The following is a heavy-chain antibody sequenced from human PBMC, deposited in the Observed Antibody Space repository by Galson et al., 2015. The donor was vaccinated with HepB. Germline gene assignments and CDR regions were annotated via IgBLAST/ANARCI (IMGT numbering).Heavy chain of an antibody. V-gene: IGHV3-48*01. CDR2: ISSSSSTI. Sequence: SLRLSCAASGFTFSSYSMNWVRQAPGKGLEWVSYISSSSSTIYYADSVKGRFTISRDSAKNSLYLQMNSLRAEDTAVYYCRVDTAMVNDYWGQGTLVTVSS. D-gene: IGHD5-18*01. CDR3: RVDTAMVNDY. J-gene: IGHJ4*02. CDR1: GFTFSSYS.